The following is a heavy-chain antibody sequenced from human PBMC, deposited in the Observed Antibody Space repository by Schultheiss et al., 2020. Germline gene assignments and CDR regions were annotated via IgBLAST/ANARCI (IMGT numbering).Heavy chain of an antibody. CDR2: INHSGST. CDR1: GGSFSGYY. CDR3: AKSPPSYSSGPSCE. V-gene: IGHV4-34*01. Sequence: GSLRLSCAVYGGSFSGYYWSWIRQPPGKGLEWIGEINHSGSTNYNPSLKSRVTISVDTSKNQFSLKLSSVTAADTAVYYCAKSPPSYSSGPSCEWGQGTLVTVSS. D-gene: IGHD6-19*01. J-gene: IGHJ4*02.